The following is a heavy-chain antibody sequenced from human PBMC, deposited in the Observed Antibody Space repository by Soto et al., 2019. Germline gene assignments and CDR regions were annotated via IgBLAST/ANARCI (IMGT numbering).Heavy chain of an antibody. CDR3: ARTGNYGGNSMDFDC. V-gene: IGHV4-30-4*01. D-gene: IGHD4-17*01. CDR1: CGSISSGDYY. J-gene: IGHJ4*02. CDR2: IYYSGSA. Sequence: SETLSLTCTVSCGSISSGDYYWSWIRQPPGKGLEWIGYIYYSGSAYYNPSLKSRITISVDTSKNQFSLKLSSVTAADTAVYYCARTGNYGGNSMDFDCWGQGTLVTVS.